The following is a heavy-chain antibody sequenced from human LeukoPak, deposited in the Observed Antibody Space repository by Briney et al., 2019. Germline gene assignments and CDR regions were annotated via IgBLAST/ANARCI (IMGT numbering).Heavy chain of an antibody. Sequence: ASVKVSCKASGYTFTGYYMHWVRQAPGQGLEWMGWISAYNGNTNYAQKLQGRVTMTTDTSTSTAYMELRSLRSDDTAVYYCAREVQRSYAFDIWGQGTMVTVSS. CDR2: ISAYNGNT. CDR1: GYTFTGYY. CDR3: AREVQRSYAFDI. V-gene: IGHV1-18*04. J-gene: IGHJ3*02. D-gene: IGHD3-10*01.